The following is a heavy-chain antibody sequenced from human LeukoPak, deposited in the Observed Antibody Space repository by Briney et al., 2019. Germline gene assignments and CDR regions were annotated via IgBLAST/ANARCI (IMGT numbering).Heavy chain of an antibody. CDR1: GFTFSSYA. J-gene: IGHJ4*02. Sequence: TGGSLRLSCAASGFTFSSYAMSWVRQAPGKGLEWVSAISGSGGSTYYADSVKGRFTISRDNSKNTLYLQMNSLRAEDTAVYYCAKQGIVVVPARSYFDYWGQGTLVTVSS. CDR3: AKQGIVVVPARSYFDY. V-gene: IGHV3-23*01. CDR2: ISGSGGST. D-gene: IGHD2-2*01.